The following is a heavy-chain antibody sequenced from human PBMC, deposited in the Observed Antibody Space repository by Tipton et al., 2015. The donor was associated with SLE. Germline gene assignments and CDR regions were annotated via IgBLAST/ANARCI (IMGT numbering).Heavy chain of an antibody. V-gene: IGHV3-21*01. J-gene: IGHJ4*02. Sequence: SLRLSCAASGFTFASYNMNWVRQAPGKGLEWVASISGDSTSIYYSDSVKGRFTISRDNAKNTLYLQMNRLRVEDTAVYYCAGGTGAYFDHWGQGTLVTVSS. CDR2: ISGDSTSI. D-gene: IGHD3-16*01. CDR1: GFTFASYN. CDR3: AGGTGAYFDH.